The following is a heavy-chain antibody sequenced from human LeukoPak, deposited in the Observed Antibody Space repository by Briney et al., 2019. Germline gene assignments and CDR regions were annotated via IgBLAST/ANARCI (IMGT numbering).Heavy chain of an antibody. CDR1: GFTFSSYW. J-gene: IGHJ4*02. CDR3: ARANDFWSGYRFDY. CDR2: IKQDGSEK. Sequence: GGSLRLSCAASGFTFSSYWMSWVRQAPGKGLEWVAIIKQDGSEKYYVDSVKGRFTISRDNAKNSLYLQMNSLRAEDTAVYYCARANDFWSGYRFDYWGQGTLVTVSS. V-gene: IGHV3-7*04. D-gene: IGHD3-3*01.